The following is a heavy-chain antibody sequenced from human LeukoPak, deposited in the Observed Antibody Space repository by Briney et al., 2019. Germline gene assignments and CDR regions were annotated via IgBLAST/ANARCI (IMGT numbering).Heavy chain of an antibody. J-gene: IGHJ4*02. CDR1: GGSFSGYY. CDR3: ARSQWELPLDY. Sequence: SETLSLTCAVYGGSFSGYYWSWIRQPPGKGLEWIGEINHSGSSNYDPSLKSRVTISVDTSKNHFSLKLSSVTAADTAVYYCARSQWELPLDYWGQGTLVTVSS. V-gene: IGHV4-34*01. CDR2: INHSGSS. D-gene: IGHD1-26*01.